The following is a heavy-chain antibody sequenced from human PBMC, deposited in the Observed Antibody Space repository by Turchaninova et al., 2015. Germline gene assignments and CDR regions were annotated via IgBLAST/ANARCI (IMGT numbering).Heavy chain of an antibody. Sequence: QVHLVQSGAEVKKPGASVKVSCKASGYTFTIYAINWMRQAPGQGLEWMGWMSPSSGNTGYAQRVQGRVTISMNTAITTGYMEVSNLRSEDTAVYFFARKSEGGLDIWGQGTTVIVSS. D-gene: IGHD2-15*01. V-gene: IGHV1-8*03. CDR1: GYTFTIYA. CDR3: ARKSEGGLDI. CDR2: MSPSSGNT. J-gene: IGHJ3*02.